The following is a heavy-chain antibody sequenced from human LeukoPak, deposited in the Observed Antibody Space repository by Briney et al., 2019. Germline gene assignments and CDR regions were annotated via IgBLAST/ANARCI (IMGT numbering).Heavy chain of an antibody. J-gene: IGHJ4*02. D-gene: IGHD3-3*01. CDR3: ARAWSPYDFWSGYPPGY. CDR1: GFTFSSYA. CDR2: ISYDGSNK. V-gene: IGHV3-30-3*01. Sequence: GRSLRLSCAASGFTFSSYAMHWVRQAPGKGLEWVAVISYDGSNKYYADSVKGRFTISRDNSKNTLYLQMNSLRAEDTAVYYCARAWSPYDFWSGYPPGYWGQGTLVTVSS.